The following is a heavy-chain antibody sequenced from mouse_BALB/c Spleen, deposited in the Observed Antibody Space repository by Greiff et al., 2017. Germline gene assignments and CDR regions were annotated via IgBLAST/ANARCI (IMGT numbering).Heavy chain of an antibody. CDR2: INPSTGYT. V-gene: IGHV1-7*01. CDR1: GYTFTSYW. D-gene: IGHD1-1*01. CDR3: ARYSISYYYGSS. Sequence: VQGVESGAELAKPGASVKMSCKASGYTFTSYWMHWVKQRPGQGLEWIGYINPSTGYTEYNQKFKDKATLTADKSSSTAYMQLSSLTSEDSAVYYCARYSISYYYGSSWGQGTSVTVSS. J-gene: IGHJ4*01.